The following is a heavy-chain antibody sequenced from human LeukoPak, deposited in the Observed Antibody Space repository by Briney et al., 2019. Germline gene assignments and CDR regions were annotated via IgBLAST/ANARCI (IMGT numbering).Heavy chain of an antibody. V-gene: IGHV1-24*01. CDR1: GYTLTELS. CDR3: ATDRLWFGELYTDY. Sequence: ASVKVSCKVSGYTLTELSMHWVRQAPGNGIEWMGGFDPEDGETIYAQKFQGRVTMTEDTSTDTAYMELSSLRSEDTAVYYCATDRLWFGELYTDYWGQGTLVTVSS. J-gene: IGHJ4*02. D-gene: IGHD3-10*01. CDR2: FDPEDGET.